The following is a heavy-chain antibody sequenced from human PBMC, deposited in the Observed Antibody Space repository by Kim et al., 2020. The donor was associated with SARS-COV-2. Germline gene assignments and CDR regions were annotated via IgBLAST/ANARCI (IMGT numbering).Heavy chain of an antibody. CDR3: GGSKDGYIYY. CDR2: IAPDGRSA. CDR1: GFTFSSFW. D-gene: IGHD3-10*01. Sequence: GGSLRLSCAASGFTFSSFWMHWVRQTPEKGLVWVSRIAPDGRSALYADSVRGRFTSSRDNAKNTLYLQMNSLRAEDTAVYYCGGSKDGYIYYWGQGTLVT. V-gene: IGHV3-74*01. J-gene: IGHJ4*02.